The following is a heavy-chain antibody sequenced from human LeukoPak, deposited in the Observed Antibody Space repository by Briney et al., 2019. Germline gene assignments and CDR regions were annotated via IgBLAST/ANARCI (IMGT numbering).Heavy chain of an antibody. CDR1: GFTVSSNY. J-gene: IGHJ4*02. CDR3: ARDPTYGSGSQEDY. CDR2: IYSGGST. Sequence: GGSLRLSCAASGFTVSSNYMSWVRQAPGKGLGWVSVIYSGGSTYYADSVKGRFTISRDNSKNTLYLQMNSLRAEDTAVYYCARDPTYGSGSQEDYWGQGTLVTVSS. D-gene: IGHD3-10*01. V-gene: IGHV3-66*01.